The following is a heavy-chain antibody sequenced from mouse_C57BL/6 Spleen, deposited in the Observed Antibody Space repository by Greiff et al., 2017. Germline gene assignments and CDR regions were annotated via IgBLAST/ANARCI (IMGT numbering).Heavy chain of an antibody. V-gene: IGHV2-5*01. CDR1: GFSLTSYG. D-gene: IGHD1-1*01. Sequence: QVQLQQSGPGLVQPSQSLSITCTVSGFSLTSYGVHWVRQSPGKGLEWLGVIWRGGSTDYNAAFMSRLSITKDNSKSQVFFKMNSLQADDTAIYYCAKVYGSSYVDAMDYWGQGTSVTVSS. CDR2: IWRGGST. J-gene: IGHJ4*01. CDR3: AKVYGSSYVDAMDY.